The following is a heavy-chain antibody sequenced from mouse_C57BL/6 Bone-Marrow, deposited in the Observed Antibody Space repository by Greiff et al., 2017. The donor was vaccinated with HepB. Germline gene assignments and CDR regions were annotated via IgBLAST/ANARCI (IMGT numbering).Heavy chain of an antibody. D-gene: IGHD1-1*01. CDR3: ARKNYDYFGY. J-gene: IGHJ2*01. Sequence: QVQLQQPGAELVRPGTSVKLSCKASGYTFTSYWMHWVKQRPGQGLEWIGVIDPSDSYTNYNQKFKGKATLTVDTSSSTAYMQLSSLTSEDSAVYYCARKNYDYFGYWGQGTTLTVSS. CDR1: GYTFTSYW. V-gene: IGHV1-59*01. CDR2: IDPSDSYT.